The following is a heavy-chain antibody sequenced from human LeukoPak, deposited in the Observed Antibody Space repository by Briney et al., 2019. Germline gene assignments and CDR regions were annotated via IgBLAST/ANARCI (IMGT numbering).Heavy chain of an antibody. CDR2: IYYSGST. CDR1: GGSISSYY. J-gene: IGHJ6*02. CDR3: ARGRAYYYDSSGYYYGGYNYYYGMDV. D-gene: IGHD3-22*01. Sequence: SETLSLTCTVSGGSISSYYWSWIRQPPGKGLEWIGYIYYSGSTNYNPSLKSRVTISVDTSKNQFSLKLSSVTAADTAVYYCARGRAYYYDSSGYYYGGYNYYYGMDVWGQGTTVTVSS. V-gene: IGHV4-59*12.